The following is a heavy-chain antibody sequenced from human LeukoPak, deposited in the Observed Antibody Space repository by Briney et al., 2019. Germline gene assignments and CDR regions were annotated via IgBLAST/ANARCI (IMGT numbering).Heavy chain of an antibody. CDR2: IKQDGSEK. D-gene: IGHD2-15*01. Sequence: ETLSLTCTVSGGSISGYYWSWVRQAPGKGLEWVANIKQDGSEKYYVDSVKGRFTISRDNAKNSLYLQMNSLRAEDTAVYYCARVGDCSGGSCRNDAFDIWGQGTMVTVSS. J-gene: IGHJ3*02. CDR1: GGSISGYY. CDR3: ARVGDCSGGSCRNDAFDI. V-gene: IGHV3-7*01.